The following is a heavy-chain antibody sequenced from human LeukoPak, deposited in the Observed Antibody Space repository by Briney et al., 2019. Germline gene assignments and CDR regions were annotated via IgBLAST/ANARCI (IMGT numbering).Heavy chain of an antibody. D-gene: IGHD3-22*01. CDR2: INDYTGNT. CDR1: GGSFTDYF. Sequence: PSETLSLTCDVFGGSFTDYFWTWIRQSPGKGLEWIGEINDYTGNTNYNPSLNSRVSISLEKSKNQFSLELRSVTAADTAVYYCARGRVAKIVVVHSFQYGMDVWGTGTTVTVSP. CDR3: ARGRVAKIVVVHSFQYGMDV. V-gene: IGHV4-34*01. J-gene: IGHJ6*04.